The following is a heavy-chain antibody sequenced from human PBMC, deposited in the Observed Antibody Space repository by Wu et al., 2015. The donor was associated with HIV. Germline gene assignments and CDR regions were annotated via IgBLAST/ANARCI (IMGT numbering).Heavy chain of an antibody. V-gene: IGHV1-2*02. CDR3: ARDMGHEGRQWLVQPGAFDI. CDR2: INPNSGGT. J-gene: IGHJ3*02. CDR1: GYTFTGYY. D-gene: IGHD6-19*01. Sequence: QVQLVQSGAEVEKPGASVKVSCKASGYTFTGYYMHWVRQAPGQGLEWMGWINPNSGGTNYAQKFQGRVTMTRDTSISTAYMELSRLRSDDTAVYYCARDMGHEGRQWLVQPGAFDIWGQGTMVTVSS.